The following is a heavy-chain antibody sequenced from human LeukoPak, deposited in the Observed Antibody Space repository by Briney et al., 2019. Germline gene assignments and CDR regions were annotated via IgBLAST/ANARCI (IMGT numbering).Heavy chain of an antibody. D-gene: IGHD1-26*01. CDR1: GFTFSDFS. Sequence: PGGSLRLSCAASGFTFSDFSMNWVRQAPGKGLEWVASITGNSMYIYYSDSLKGRCTLSRDNAKNSLYLQMNSLRAEDTAVYYCARARSGGPGAYYYYYYMDDWGKGTTVTVSS. CDR2: ITGNSMYI. CDR3: ARARSGGPGAYYYYYYMDD. J-gene: IGHJ6*03. V-gene: IGHV3-21*01.